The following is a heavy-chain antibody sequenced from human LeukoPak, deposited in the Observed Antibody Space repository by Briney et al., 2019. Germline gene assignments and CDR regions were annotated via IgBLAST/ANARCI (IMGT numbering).Heavy chain of an antibody. CDR3: AREYQLLILDY. Sequence: PSQTLSLTCTVSGGSISSGDYYWNWIRQPPGKGLEWIGYIYYSGSTYYNTSLKSRVTISVDTSKNQFSLKLSSVTAADTAVYYCAREYQLLILDYWGQGTLVTVSS. J-gene: IGHJ4*02. D-gene: IGHD2-2*01. CDR1: GGSISSGDYY. CDR2: IYYSGST. V-gene: IGHV4-30-4*01.